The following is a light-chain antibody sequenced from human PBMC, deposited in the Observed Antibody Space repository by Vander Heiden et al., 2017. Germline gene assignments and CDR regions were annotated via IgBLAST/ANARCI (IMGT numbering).Light chain of an antibody. CDR1: QSVLYSSNNKNY. V-gene: IGKV4-1*01. CDR3: QQYYSTPHT. Sequence: IVMPQSPDSLAVSLGGRAPITCKSSQSVLYSSNNKNYLAWYQQKPGQPPKLLIYWASTRESGVPDRFSGSGSGTDFTLTISSLQAEDVAVYYCQQYYSTPHTFGQGTKLEIK. J-gene: IGKJ2*01. CDR2: WAS.